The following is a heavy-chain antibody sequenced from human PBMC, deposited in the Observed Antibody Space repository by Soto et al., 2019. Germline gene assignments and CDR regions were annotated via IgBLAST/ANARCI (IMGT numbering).Heavy chain of an antibody. CDR1: GYTFTSYG. J-gene: IGHJ6*02. CDR3: ARDQSPNIAVAGTGYYYGMDV. CDR2: ISAYNGNT. D-gene: IGHD6-19*01. V-gene: IGHV1-18*01. Sequence: ASVKVSCKASGYTFTSYGISWVRQAPGQGLEWMGWISAYNGNTNYAQKLQGRVTMTTDTSTSTAYMELRSLRSDDTAVYYCARDQSPNIAVAGTGYYYGMDVWGQGTTVTVSS.